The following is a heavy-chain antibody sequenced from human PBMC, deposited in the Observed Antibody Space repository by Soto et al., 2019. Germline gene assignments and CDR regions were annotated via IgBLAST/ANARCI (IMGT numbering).Heavy chain of an antibody. D-gene: IGHD3-10*01. V-gene: IGHV4-31*03. CDR3: ARGSFLRRFDWFDP. Sequence: PSETLSLTCTVSGGSISSGGYYWSWIRQHPGKGLEWIGYIYYSGSTYYNPSLESRVTISVDTSKNQFSLKLSSVTAAGTAVYYCARGSFLRRFDWFDPWGQGTLVTVSS. J-gene: IGHJ5*02. CDR1: GGSISSGGYY. CDR2: IYYSGST.